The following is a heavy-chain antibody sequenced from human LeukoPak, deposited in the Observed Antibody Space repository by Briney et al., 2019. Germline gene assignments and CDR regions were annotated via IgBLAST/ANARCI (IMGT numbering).Heavy chain of an antibody. CDR3: ARDRYSGSWDYYYYYGMDV. CDR2: IYYSGST. D-gene: IGHD6-13*01. V-gene: IGHV4-59*01. J-gene: IGHJ6*02. Sequence: SETLSLTCTVSGGSISSYYWSWIRQPPGKGLEWIGYIYYSGSTNYNPSLKSRVTISVDTSKNQFSLKLSSVTAADTAVYYCARDRYSGSWDYYYYYGMDVWGQGTTVTVSS. CDR1: GGSISSYY.